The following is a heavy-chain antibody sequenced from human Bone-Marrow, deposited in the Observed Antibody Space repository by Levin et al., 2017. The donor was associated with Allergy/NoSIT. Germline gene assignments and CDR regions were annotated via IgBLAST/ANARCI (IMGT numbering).Heavy chain of an antibody. J-gene: IGHJ6*02. V-gene: IGHV3-30*18. CDR3: AKAEGSTRSPYYYHYAMDV. D-gene: IGHD2-2*01. CDR1: GFTFSSYA. Sequence: GGSLRLSCAASGFTFSSYAMHWVRQAPGKGLESVAVISSDGSNKYYVDSVKGRFTISRDNSKNTLFLQMNSLRAEDRAVYFCAKAEGSTRSPYYYHYAMDVWGQGTTVTVSS. CDR2: ISSDGSNK.